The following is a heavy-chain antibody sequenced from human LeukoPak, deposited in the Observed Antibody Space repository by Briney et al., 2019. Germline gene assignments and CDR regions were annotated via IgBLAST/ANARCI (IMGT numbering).Heavy chain of an antibody. Sequence: GGSLRLSCAASGLTFINFGMTWVRQAPGKGLEWVSAISGSAVITFYADSVKGRFTISRDNSKNTLYLQMNSLRAEDTALYYCAKSRLSGINDAFDIWGQGTMVTVPS. J-gene: IGHJ3*02. V-gene: IGHV3-23*01. CDR3: AKSRLSGINDAFDI. D-gene: IGHD3-3*01. CDR2: ISGSAVIT. CDR1: GLTFINFG.